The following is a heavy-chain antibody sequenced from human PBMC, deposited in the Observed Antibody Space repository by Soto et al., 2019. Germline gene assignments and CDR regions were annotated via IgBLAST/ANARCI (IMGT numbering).Heavy chain of an antibody. Sequence: EVQLVESGGGLVQPGGSLRLSCAASGFTFSSYWMHWVRQAPGKGLVWVSRINSDGSSTSYADSVKGRFTIARDNAKNTLYLQMNSLRAEDTAVYYCARALDNLNDDGAFDIWGQGTMVTVSS. CDR1: GFTFSSYW. J-gene: IGHJ3*02. V-gene: IGHV3-74*01. CDR3: ARALDNLNDDGAFDI. CDR2: INSDGSST. D-gene: IGHD1-20*01.